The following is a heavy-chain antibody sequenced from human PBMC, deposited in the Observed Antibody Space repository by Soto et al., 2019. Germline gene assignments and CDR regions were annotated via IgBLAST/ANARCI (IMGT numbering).Heavy chain of an antibody. CDR2: INANGGST. J-gene: IGHJ3*01. Sequence: QVQLVQSGAEGKKPGASVKVSCKASGFTFTNHYMHWVRQAPGQGLEWVAMINANGGSTNYAQKFQGRVTVTRDTSTSTVYLELSSLRSEDTAVYYCARERGSGSYAAFDFWGQGTMLSVSS. CDR3: ARERGSGSYAAFDF. D-gene: IGHD1-26*01. V-gene: IGHV1-46*01. CDR1: GFTFTNHY.